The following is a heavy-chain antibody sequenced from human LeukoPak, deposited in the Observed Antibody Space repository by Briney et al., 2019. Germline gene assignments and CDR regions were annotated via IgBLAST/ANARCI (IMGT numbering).Heavy chain of an antibody. CDR3: ARDIFYYGMDV. J-gene: IGHJ6*02. CDR2: INHSGST. CDR1: GGSFSGYY. Sequence: SETLSLTCAVYGGSFSGYYWSWIRQPPGKGLEWIGEINHSGSTNYNPSLESRVTISVDTSKNQFSLKLSSVTAADTAVYYCARDIFYYGMDVWGQGTTVTVSS. V-gene: IGHV4-34*01.